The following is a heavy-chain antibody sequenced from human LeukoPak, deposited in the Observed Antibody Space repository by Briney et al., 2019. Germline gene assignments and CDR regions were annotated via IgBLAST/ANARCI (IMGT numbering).Heavy chain of an antibody. CDR2: IYTSGST. CDR1: GGSISSYY. CDR3: ARVIAAAGTNWFDP. V-gene: IGHV4-4*09. J-gene: IGHJ5*02. Sequence: SETLSLTCTVSGGSISSYYWSWTRQPPGKGLEWIGYIYTSGSTNYNPSLRSRVTISVDTSKNQFSLKLSSVTAADTAVYYCARVIAAAGTNWFDPWGQGTLVTVSS. D-gene: IGHD6-13*01.